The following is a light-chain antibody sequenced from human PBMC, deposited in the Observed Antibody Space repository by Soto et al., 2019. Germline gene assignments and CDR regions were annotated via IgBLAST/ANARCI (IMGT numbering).Light chain of an antibody. J-gene: IGLJ3*02. CDR2: EVS. CDR1: SSDVGGYNY. V-gene: IGLV2-14*01. Sequence: QSVLTQPASVSGSPGQSITISCTGTSSDVGGYNYVSWYQQHPGRAPKLMISEVSIRPSGVSNRFSGSKSGNTASLTISGLQAEDEADYYCSSYTSSGTQVFGGGTKVTVL. CDR3: SSYTSSGTQV.